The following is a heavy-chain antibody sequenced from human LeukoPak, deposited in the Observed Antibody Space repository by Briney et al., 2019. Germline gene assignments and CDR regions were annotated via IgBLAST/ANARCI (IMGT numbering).Heavy chain of an antibody. CDR1: GGTFSSYA. CDR3: ARDLSVAGTLYYYYYMDV. J-gene: IGHJ6*03. D-gene: IGHD6-19*01. CDR2: IIPILGIA. Sequence: ASVKVSCKASGGTFSSYAISWVRQAPGQGLEWMGRIIPILGIANYAQKFQGRVTITADKSTSTAYMELSSLRSEDTAVYYCARDLSVAGTLYYYYYMDVWGKGTTVTVSS. V-gene: IGHV1-69*04.